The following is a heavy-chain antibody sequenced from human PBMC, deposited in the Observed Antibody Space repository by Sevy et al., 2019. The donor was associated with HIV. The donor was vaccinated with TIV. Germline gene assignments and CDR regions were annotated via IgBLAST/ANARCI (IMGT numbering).Heavy chain of an antibody. CDR2: ISHSGST. J-gene: IGHJ4*02. CDR1: GDSISDYY. Sequence: SETLSFTCNVSGDSISDYYWSWIRQSPWKGLEWIGYISHSGSTNHNPSLKRRVTLSADTSKNQISLKLTFVTAADTAVYYCARGKVLTDYWGQGTLVTVSS. CDR3: ARGKVLTDY. V-gene: IGHV4-59*01.